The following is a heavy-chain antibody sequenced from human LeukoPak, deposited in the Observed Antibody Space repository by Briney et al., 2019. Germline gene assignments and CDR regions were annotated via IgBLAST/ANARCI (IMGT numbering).Heavy chain of an antibody. V-gene: IGHV4-61*08. J-gene: IGHJ5*02. Sequence: SETLSLTCTVSGDSISSGDYYWSWIRQPPGKGLEWIGYIYYSGSTNYNPSLKSRVTISVDTSKNQFSLKLSSVTAADTAVYYCARVIEDWFDPWGQGTLVTVSS. CDR1: GDSISSGDYY. CDR3: ARVIEDWFDP. CDR2: IYYSGST. D-gene: IGHD2-21*01.